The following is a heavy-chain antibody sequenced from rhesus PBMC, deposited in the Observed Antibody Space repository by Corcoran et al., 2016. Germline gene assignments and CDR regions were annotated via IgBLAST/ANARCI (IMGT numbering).Heavy chain of an antibody. CDR2: ISGSDGTT. J-gene: IGHJ6*01. Sequence: QLQESGPGLVKPSETLSLTCAVSGGSISSNFWGWIRQPPGKGLEWIGLISGSDGTTAYSPSLKSRGTISIDTSKTQFSLKVNSVTAADTAVYYCARGSNLSGLDFWGQGVAVTVSS. CDR1: GGSISSNF. V-gene: IGHV4-160*01. D-gene: IGHD4-23*01. CDR3: ARGSNLSGLDF.